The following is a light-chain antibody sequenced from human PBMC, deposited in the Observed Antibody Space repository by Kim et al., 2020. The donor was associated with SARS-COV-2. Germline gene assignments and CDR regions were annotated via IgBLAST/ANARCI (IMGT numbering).Light chain of an antibody. CDR3: CSYAGSSTSVV. Sequence: QSITIACTGASSDVGSYNLVSWYQQHPGKAPKLMIYEVSKRPSGVSNRFSGSKSGNTDSLTISGLQAEDEADYYCCSYAGSSTSVVFGGGTQLTVL. V-gene: IGLV2-23*02. CDR1: SSDVGSYNL. J-gene: IGLJ2*01. CDR2: EVS.